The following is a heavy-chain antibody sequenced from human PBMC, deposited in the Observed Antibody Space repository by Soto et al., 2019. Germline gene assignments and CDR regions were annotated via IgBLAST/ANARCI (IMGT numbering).Heavy chain of an antibody. J-gene: IGHJ4*02. CDR2: ISYDGSNK. CDR1: GFTFSSYA. D-gene: IGHD2-21*01. V-gene: IGHV3-30-3*01. CDR3: ARDRESMTGRRGPFDY. Sequence: GGSLRLSCAASGFTFSSYAMHLVRQAPGKGLEWVAVISYDGSNKYYADSVKGRFTISRDNSKNTLYLQMNSLRAEDTAVYYCARDRESMTGRRGPFDYWGQGTLVTVSS.